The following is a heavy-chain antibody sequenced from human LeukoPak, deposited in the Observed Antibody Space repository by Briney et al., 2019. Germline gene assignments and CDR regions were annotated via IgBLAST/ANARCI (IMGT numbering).Heavy chain of an antibody. J-gene: IGHJ3*02. CDR3: AREDNSGWRDDDFDI. Sequence: QSGGSLRLSCAASGFIFSIYWMHWLRQAPGKGLVGVSLTYSDGSDTTYEDSVKGRFTISRDNAKNTLYLQMNSLRAEDTAVYYCAREDNSGWRDDDFDIWGQGTMVTVSS. CDR2: TYSDGSDT. D-gene: IGHD6-19*01. V-gene: IGHV3-74*01. CDR1: GFIFSIYW.